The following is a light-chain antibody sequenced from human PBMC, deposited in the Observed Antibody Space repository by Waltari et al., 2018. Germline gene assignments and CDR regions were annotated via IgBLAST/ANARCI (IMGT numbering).Light chain of an antibody. CDR1: SSNIGINI. V-gene: IGLV1-44*01. Sequence: QSVLTQTPSVSATPGQRVTISCSGSSSNIGINIVNWYQQLPGTAPKLLIHTNNQRPSGVPDRFSGPKSGTSASLAISGLQSEDEAEYYCAAWDDSLDGPVFGGGTKLTVL. CDR3: AAWDDSLDGPV. CDR2: TNN. J-gene: IGLJ3*02.